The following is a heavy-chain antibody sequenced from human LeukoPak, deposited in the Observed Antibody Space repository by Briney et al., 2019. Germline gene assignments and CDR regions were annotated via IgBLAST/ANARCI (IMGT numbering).Heavy chain of an antibody. J-gene: IGHJ4*02. CDR3: ARLASSGWSHCDY. Sequence: PSETLSLTCTVSGGSLSGYYWSWIRQPPGEGPEWIGYIYYSGSTNYNPSLKSRVTISVDTSKNQFSLKMNSVTAADTAVYYCARLASSGWSHCDYWGQGTLVTVSS. V-gene: IGHV4-59*08. CDR1: GGSLSGYY. CDR2: IYYSGST. D-gene: IGHD6-19*01.